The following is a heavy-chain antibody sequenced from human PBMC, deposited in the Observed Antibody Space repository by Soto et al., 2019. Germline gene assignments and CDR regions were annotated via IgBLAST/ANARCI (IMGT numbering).Heavy chain of an antibody. Sequence: QVQLVDSGGGVVQPGRSLRLSCAASGFTFRNYAMHWVRQAPGTGLEWVALISNDGSNKYYADSVKGRFTISRDNSHNTLYLQMITLRAADTAVDFCAKVPLRPYSFDYWGQGTLVTFSS. D-gene: IGHD5-12*01. CDR3: AKVPLRPYSFDY. J-gene: IGHJ4*02. CDR2: ISNDGSNK. V-gene: IGHV3-30*04. CDR1: GFTFRNYA.